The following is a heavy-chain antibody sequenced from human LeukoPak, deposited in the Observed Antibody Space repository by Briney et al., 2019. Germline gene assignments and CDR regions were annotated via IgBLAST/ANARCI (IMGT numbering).Heavy chain of an antibody. Sequence: PSETLSLTCTVPGGSISSSSYYWGWIRQPPGKGPEWIGCIYYSGSTYYNPSLKSRVTISLDTSKDQFSLKLSSVTAADTAVYYCARSRWLSDPYFDYWGQGTLVTVSS. CDR3: ARSRWLSDPYFDY. CDR2: IYYSGST. D-gene: IGHD3-22*01. V-gene: IGHV4-39*07. CDR1: GGSISSSSYY. J-gene: IGHJ4*02.